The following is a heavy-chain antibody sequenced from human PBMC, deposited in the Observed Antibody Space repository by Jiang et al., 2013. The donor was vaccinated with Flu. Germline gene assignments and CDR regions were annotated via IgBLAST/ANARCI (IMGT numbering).Heavy chain of an antibody. Sequence: LVESGGGVVQPGRSLRLSCAASGFTFSSYAMHWVRQAPGKGLEWVAVISYDGSNKYYADSVKGRFTISRDNSKNTLYLQMNSLRAEDTAVYYCAREVPSGSWYKYYYYGMDVWGQGTTVTVSS. D-gene: IGHD6-13*01. CDR1: GFTFSSYA. CDR2: ISYDGSNK. J-gene: IGHJ6*02. V-gene: IGHV3-30-3*01. CDR3: AREVPSGSWYKYYYYGMDV.